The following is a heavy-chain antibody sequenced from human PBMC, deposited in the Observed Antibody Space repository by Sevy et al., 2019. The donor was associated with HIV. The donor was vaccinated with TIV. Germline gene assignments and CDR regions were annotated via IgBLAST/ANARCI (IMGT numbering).Heavy chain of an antibody. V-gene: IGHV1-69*13. CDR3: ARVARMIEMATHFDY. CDR2: IIPIFGTA. D-gene: IGHD5-12*01. Sequence: ASLKVSCKASGGTFSSYAISWVRQAPGQGLEWMGGIIPIFGTANYAQKFQGRVTITADESTSTAYMELSSLRSEDTAVYYCARVARMIEMATHFDYWGQGTLVTVSS. J-gene: IGHJ4*02. CDR1: GGTFSSYA.